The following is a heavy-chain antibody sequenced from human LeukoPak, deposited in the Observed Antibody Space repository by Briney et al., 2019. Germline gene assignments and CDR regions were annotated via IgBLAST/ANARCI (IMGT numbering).Heavy chain of an antibody. Sequence: GGSLRLSCAASGFTFRDYTFHWVRQAPDKGLEWVAVISPYGSQKWYADSVKGRFTISRDDSKNTLYLQMNSLRAEDTAVYYCARGPRTVTTRGGWFDPWGQGTLVTVSS. D-gene: IGHD4-17*01. V-gene: IGHV3-30-3*01. CDR2: ISPYGSQK. CDR1: GFTFRDYT. CDR3: ARGPRTVTTRGGWFDP. J-gene: IGHJ5*02.